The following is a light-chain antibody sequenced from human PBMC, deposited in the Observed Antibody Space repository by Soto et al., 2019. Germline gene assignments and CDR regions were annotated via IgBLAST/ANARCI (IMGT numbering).Light chain of an antibody. Sequence: DIQMTQAPSSLSASVGDRVTMTCQASQDISDNLNWYQHKEGEAPELLIYDASNLETGVPSRFGGRRSGTDFSVTIYILQPQDVATYDCQQFQILPMIFGQGQGLDIK. J-gene: IGKJ5*01. CDR2: DAS. V-gene: IGKV1-33*01. CDR3: QQFQILPMI. CDR1: QDISDN.